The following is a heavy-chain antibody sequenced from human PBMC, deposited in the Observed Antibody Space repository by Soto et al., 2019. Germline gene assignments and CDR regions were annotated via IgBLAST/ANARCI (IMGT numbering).Heavy chain of an antibody. J-gene: IGHJ4*02. CDR1: GFTFSSYA. CDR2: ISGSGGST. CDR3: EKAMRLTGDYFDY. V-gene: IGHV3-23*01. Sequence: GGSLRLSCAASGFTFSSYAMSWVRQAPGKGLEWVSAISGSGGSTYYADSVKGRFTISRDNSKNTLYLQMNSLRAEDTAVYYCEKAMRLTGDYFDYWGQGTLVTVSS. D-gene: IGHD7-27*01.